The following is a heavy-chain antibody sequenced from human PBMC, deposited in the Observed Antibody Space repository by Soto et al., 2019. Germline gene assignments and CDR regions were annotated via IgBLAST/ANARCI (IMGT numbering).Heavy chain of an antibody. D-gene: IGHD1-26*01. V-gene: IGHV3-30*18. CDR1: GFTFSSYG. J-gene: IGHJ3*02. Sequence: PGGSVRLSCAASGFTFSSYGMHWVRQAPGKGLEWVAVISYDGSNKYYADSVKGRFTISRDNSKNTLYLRMNSLRAEDTAVYYCAKGQSRLLGAFDIWGQGTMVTVSS. CDR3: AKGQSRLLGAFDI. CDR2: ISYDGSNK.